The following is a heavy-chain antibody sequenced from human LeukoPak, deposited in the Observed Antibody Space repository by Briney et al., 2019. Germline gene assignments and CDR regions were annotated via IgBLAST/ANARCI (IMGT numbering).Heavy chain of an antibody. J-gene: IGHJ3*02. CDR3: ARGSPNPGAFDI. V-gene: IGHV3-21*04. Sequence: GGSLRLSCAASGFTFSSYSMNWVRQAPGKGLEWVSSIGSSSSYIYYADSVKGRFTISRDNAKNSLYLQMNSLGVEDTAVYYCARGSPNPGAFDIWGQGTMVTVS. CDR2: IGSSSSYI. D-gene: IGHD2-2*01. CDR1: GFTFSSYS.